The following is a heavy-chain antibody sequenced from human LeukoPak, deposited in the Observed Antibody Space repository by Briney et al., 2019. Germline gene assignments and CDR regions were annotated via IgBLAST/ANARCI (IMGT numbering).Heavy chain of an antibody. J-gene: IGHJ4*02. V-gene: IGHV4-59*01. CDR2: VYYSGST. CDR1: GGSISTYC. D-gene: IGHD3-10*01. Sequence: PSETLSLTCTVSGGSISTYCWSWIRQPPGKGLEWIGYVYYSGSTNYNPSLKSRVTISVDTSKNQFSLKLSSVTAADTAVYYCARDRGTMIRGDHGVDFWGQGTLVTVSS. CDR3: ARDRGTMIRGDHGVDF.